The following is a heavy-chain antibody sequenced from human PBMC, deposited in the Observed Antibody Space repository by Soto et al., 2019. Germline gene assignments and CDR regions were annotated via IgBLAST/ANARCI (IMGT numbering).Heavy chain of an antibody. Sequence: ASVKVSCKASGYTFTSYYMHWVRQAPGQGLEWTGIINPSGGSTSYAQKFQGRVTMTRDTSTSTVYMELSSLRSEDTAVYYCASTPLGGGPFDYWGQGTLVTVSS. D-gene: IGHD3-16*01. CDR1: GYTFTSYY. CDR3: ASTPLGGGPFDY. CDR2: INPSGGST. J-gene: IGHJ4*02. V-gene: IGHV1-46*01.